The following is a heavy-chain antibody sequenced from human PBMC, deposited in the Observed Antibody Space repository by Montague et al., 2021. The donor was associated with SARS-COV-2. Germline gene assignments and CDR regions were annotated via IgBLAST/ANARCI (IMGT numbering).Heavy chain of an antibody. J-gene: IGHJ5*02. V-gene: IGHV4-59*08. CDR1: GGTVRDYY. CDR3: ARHSVSEDGTFFRSYFDP. D-gene: IGHD1-1*01. CDR2: IFYNGYT. Sequence: SDTLSLTCTVSGGTVRDYYWNWIRQTPGKGLEWIGYIFYNGYTKYNPSLESRVTLSVDTPGNQFFLSLRSVTASDTATYFCARHSVSEDGTFFRSYFDPWGQGAQVIVSP.